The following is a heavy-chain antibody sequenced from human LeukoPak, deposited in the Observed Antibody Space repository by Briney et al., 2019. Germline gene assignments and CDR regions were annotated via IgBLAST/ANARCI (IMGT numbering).Heavy chain of an antibody. CDR2: LRNDESEV. CDR1: GFIFRNYG. CDR3: EKDTGRGDF. V-gene: IGHV3-30*02. J-gene: IGHJ4*02. D-gene: IGHD1-14*01. Sequence: PGGSLRLSCAASGFIFRNYGMHWVRQAPGKGLEWVAFLRNDESEVFYADSVKGRFIISRDNSKNTLYLQMSSLRDEDTAVYYCEKDTGRGDFWGQGTQVTVSS.